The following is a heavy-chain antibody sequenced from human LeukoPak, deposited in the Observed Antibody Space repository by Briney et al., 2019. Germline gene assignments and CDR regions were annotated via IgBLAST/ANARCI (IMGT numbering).Heavy chain of an antibody. V-gene: IGHV4-39*07. CDR2: IYYSGST. J-gene: IGHJ5*02. Sequence: SETLSLTCTVSGGSISSSSYYWGWIRQPPGKGLEWIGTIYYSGSTYYNPSLKSRVTISVDTSKNQFFLKLISVTAADTAVYYCARTDCSKGRFDPWGQGTLVTVSS. CDR3: ARTDCSKGRFDP. D-gene: IGHD4-11*01. CDR1: GGSISSSSYY.